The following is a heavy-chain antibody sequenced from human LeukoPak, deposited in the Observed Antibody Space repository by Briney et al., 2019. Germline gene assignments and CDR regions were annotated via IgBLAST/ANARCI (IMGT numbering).Heavy chain of an antibody. J-gene: IGHJ5*02. Sequence: ASVKVSCKASGYTFTSYAMNWVRQAPGQGLEWMGWINTNTGNPTYAQGFTGRFVFSLDTSVSTAYLQISSLKAEDTAVYYCARGPRYWQQWLVHGWFDPWGQGTLVTVSS. CDR3: ARGPRYWQQWLVHGWFDP. V-gene: IGHV7-4-1*02. CDR1: GYTFTSYA. CDR2: INTNTGNP. D-gene: IGHD6-19*01.